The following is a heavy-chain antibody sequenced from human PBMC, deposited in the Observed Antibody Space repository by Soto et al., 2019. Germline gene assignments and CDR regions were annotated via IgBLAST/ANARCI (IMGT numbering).Heavy chain of an antibody. V-gene: IGHV4-34*01. Sequence: SETQSLTCAVYGGTFSGYYWTWIRQPPGTGLEWIGEINHSGSTNYNPSLKSRVTISVDTSKNQFSLKLSSVTAADTAVYYCARDIGYCSGGSCSKYGMDVWGQGTTVTVSS. CDR1: GGTFSGYY. CDR3: ARDIGYCSGGSCSKYGMDV. D-gene: IGHD2-15*01. J-gene: IGHJ6*02. CDR2: INHSGST.